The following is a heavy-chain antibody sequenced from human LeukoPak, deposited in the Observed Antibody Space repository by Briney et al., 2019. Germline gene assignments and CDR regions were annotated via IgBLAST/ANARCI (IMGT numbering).Heavy chain of an antibody. CDR1: GYTFTGYY. V-gene: IGHV1-2*02. Sequence: ASVKVSCKASGYTFTGYYMHWVRQAPGQGLEWMGWINPNSGGTNYAQKFQGRVTMTRDTSISTAYMELSRLRSDDTAVYYCARGTSYDFWSGYRNYYYYMDVWGKGTTVTVSS. D-gene: IGHD3-3*01. CDR2: INPNSGGT. J-gene: IGHJ6*03. CDR3: ARGTSYDFWSGYRNYYYYMDV.